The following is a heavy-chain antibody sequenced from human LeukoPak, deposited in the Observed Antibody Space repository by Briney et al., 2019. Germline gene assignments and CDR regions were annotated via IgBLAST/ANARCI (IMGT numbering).Heavy chain of an antibody. D-gene: IGHD3-16*01. CDR2: INPNSGGT. Sequence: ASVKVSCKASGYTFTGYYMHWVRQAPGQGLERMGWINPNSGGTNYAQKFQGRVTMTRDTSISTAYMELSRLRSDDTAVYYCARGLVPFGAEYWFDPWGQGTLVTVSS. CDR1: GYTFTGYY. J-gene: IGHJ5*02. V-gene: IGHV1-2*02. CDR3: ARGLVPFGAEYWFDP.